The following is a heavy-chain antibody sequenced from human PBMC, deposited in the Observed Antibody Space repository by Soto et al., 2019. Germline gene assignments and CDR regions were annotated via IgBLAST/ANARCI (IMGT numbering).Heavy chain of an antibody. J-gene: IGHJ6*03. D-gene: IGHD5-18*01. Sequence: EVQLVESGGGLVQPGGSLRLSCAASGFTFSSYWMHWVRQAPGKGLVWVSRINSDGSSTSYADSVKGRFTISRDNAKNTLYLQMNRLRAEDTAVYYCARRNTAMDYYYYYMDVWGKGTTVTVSS. CDR2: INSDGSST. CDR3: ARRNTAMDYYYYYMDV. V-gene: IGHV3-74*01. CDR1: GFTFSSYW.